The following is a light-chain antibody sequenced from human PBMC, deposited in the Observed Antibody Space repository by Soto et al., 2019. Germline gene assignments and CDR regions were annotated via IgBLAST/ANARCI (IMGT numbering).Light chain of an antibody. CDR1: SSDVGGYNY. CDR2: EVS. V-gene: IGLV2-8*01. J-gene: IGLJ2*01. Sequence: QSALTQPPSASGSPGQSVTISCTGTSSDVGGYNYVSWYQQHPGKAPKLMIYEVSKRPSGVPDRFSGSKSGNTASLTVSGLQDEDEADYYCSSYAGSNNWVVFGGGTKLTVL. CDR3: SSYAGSNNWVV.